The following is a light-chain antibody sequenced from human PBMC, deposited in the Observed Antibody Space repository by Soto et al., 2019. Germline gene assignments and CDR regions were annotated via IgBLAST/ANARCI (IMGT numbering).Light chain of an antibody. CDR1: QSVRTY. CDR2: AAS. J-gene: IGKJ2*01. Sequence: DIQMTQSPSSLSSSVGDRVTITCRASQSVRTYLNWYQQKPGKAPKLLISAASNMQSAVPSRFSGSGSGTDFTLTIYSLQPEEFATYYCQQSYSTPNTFGQGTKLEIK. V-gene: IGKV1-39*01. CDR3: QQSYSTPNT.